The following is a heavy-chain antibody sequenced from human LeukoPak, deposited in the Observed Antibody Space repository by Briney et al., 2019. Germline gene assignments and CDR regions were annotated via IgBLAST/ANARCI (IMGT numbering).Heavy chain of an antibody. Sequence: ASVKVSCKASGGTFSSYDISGVRQAPGQGLEWMGGITPIFGTANYAQKFQGRVTITADESTSTAYMELSSLRSEDTAVYYCACGGSWYAASFLDYWGQGTLVTVSS. J-gene: IGHJ4*02. CDR2: ITPIFGTA. CDR1: GGTFSSYD. CDR3: ACGGSWYAASFLDY. D-gene: IGHD6-13*01. V-gene: IGHV1-69*13.